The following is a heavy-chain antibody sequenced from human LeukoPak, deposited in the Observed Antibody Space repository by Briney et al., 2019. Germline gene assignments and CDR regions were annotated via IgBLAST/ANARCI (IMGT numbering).Heavy chain of an antibody. CDR2: IYYSGST. V-gene: IGHV4-59*08. CDR3: ARHRLAARNFDY. Sequence: PSETLSLTCTVSGGSMSPYHWGWIRQPPGKGLEWTGYIYYSGSTNYNPSLNSRVTISVDTSKNQFSLKLSSVTAADTAVYYCARHRLAARNFDYWGQGTLVTVSS. CDR1: GGSMSPYH. D-gene: IGHD6-6*01. J-gene: IGHJ4*02.